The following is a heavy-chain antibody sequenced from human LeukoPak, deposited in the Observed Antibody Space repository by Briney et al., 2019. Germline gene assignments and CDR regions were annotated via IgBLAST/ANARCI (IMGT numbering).Heavy chain of an antibody. D-gene: IGHD2-15*01. CDR3: ARTSPRAATFDY. V-gene: IGHV4-4*07. J-gene: IGHJ4*02. CDR1: GGSISSYY. Sequence: SETLSLTCTVSGGSISSYYWSWIRQPAGKGLEWIGRIYPSGSTNYNPSLKSRVTMSVDTSKIQFSLKLTSVTAADTAVYYCARTSPRAATFDYWGQGTLVTVSS. CDR2: IYPSGST.